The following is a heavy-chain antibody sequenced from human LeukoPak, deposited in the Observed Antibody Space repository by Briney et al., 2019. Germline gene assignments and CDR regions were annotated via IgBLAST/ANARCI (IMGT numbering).Heavy chain of an antibody. Sequence: PGGSLRLSCAASGFTFSSDAMSWVRQAPGKGLEWVSAISGSGGSTYYADSVKGRFTISRDNSKNTLYLQMNSLRAEDTAVYYCATSWLRYYGGNTVPHWGQGTLVTVSS. CDR1: GFTFSSDA. D-gene: IGHD4-23*01. J-gene: IGHJ4*02. CDR2: ISGSGGST. CDR3: ATSWLRYYGGNTVPH. V-gene: IGHV3-23*01.